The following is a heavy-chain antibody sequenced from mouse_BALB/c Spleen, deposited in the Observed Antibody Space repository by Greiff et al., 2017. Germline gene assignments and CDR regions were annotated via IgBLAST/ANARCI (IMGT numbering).Heavy chain of an antibody. CDR3: ARGGTTVVATGYWYFDV. Sequence: EVKLVESGGGLVQPGGSRKLSCAASGFTFSSFGMHWVRQAPEKELEWVAYISSGSSTIYYADTVKGRFTISRDNPKNTLFLQMTSLRSEDTAMYYCARGGTTVVATGYWYFDVWGAGTTVTVSS. J-gene: IGHJ1*01. V-gene: IGHV5-17*02. CDR2: ISSGSSTI. CDR1: GFTFSSFG. D-gene: IGHD1-1*01.